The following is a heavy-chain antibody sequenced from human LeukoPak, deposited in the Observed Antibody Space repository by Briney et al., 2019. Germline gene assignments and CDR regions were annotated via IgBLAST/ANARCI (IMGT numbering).Heavy chain of an antibody. Sequence: GGSLRLSCAASGFTFSSYAMHWVRQAPGKGLEWVAVISYDGSNKYYADSVKGRFTISRDNSKNTLYPQMNSLRAEDTAVYYCARGLHGYYYYGMDVWGQGTTVTVSS. J-gene: IGHJ6*02. CDR1: GFTFSSYA. CDR2: ISYDGSNK. D-gene: IGHD4-11*01. CDR3: ARGLHGYYYYGMDV. V-gene: IGHV3-30*04.